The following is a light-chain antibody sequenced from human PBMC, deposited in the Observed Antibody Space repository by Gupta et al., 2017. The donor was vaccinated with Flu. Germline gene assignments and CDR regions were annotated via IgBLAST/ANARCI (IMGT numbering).Light chain of an antibody. V-gene: IGLV1-47*01. Sequence: RLTSSCSGSSSNIGGHYVYWYQQLPRTAPRLLIYSNNQRPSGVPDRFSGSKSGTSASLAISGLRSEDEADYYCAAWDDSLPGPVFGGGTKL. J-gene: IGLJ3*02. CDR3: AAWDDSLPGPV. CDR2: SNN. CDR1: SSNIGGHY.